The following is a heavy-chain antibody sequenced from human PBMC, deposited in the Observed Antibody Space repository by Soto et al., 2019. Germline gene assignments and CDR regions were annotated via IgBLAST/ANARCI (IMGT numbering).Heavy chain of an antibody. CDR1: GHTFTSYG. V-gene: IGHV1-18*01. J-gene: IGHJ4*02. Sequence: QVQLVQSGPEVEKPGASVKVSCKTSGHTFTSYGISWVRQAPGQGLEWMGWISTDKGKTNYAQKFQGRVTMTTDTSTSTAYMELRSLTSDDTAVYYCATRSPAFDYWGQGTLVTVS. CDR2: ISTDKGKT. CDR3: ATRSPAFDY.